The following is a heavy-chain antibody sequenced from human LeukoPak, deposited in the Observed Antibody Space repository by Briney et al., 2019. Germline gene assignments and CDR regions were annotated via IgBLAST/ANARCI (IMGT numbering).Heavy chain of an antibody. CDR2: VTGSAGGT. Sequence: QTAGSLRLSCAASGFTFSSYAMMWVRQAPGKGLEWVSTVTGSAGGTYYADSVKGRFTISRDNSKNTLYLIMNSLRAEDTAVYYCAKGAAAGLVDWFDPWGQGTLVAVSS. CDR3: AKGAAAGLVDWFDP. J-gene: IGHJ5*02. D-gene: IGHD6-13*01. V-gene: IGHV3-23*01. CDR1: GFTFSSYA.